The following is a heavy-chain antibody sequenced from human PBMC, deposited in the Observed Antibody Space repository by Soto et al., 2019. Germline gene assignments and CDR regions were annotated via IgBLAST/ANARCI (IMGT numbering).Heavy chain of an antibody. J-gene: IGHJ3*02. CDR1: GGSISSYY. CDR3: ARVARTVNAFDI. V-gene: IGHV4-59*01. D-gene: IGHD4-17*01. CDR2: IYYSGST. Sequence: QVQLQESGPGLVKPSETLSLTCTVSGGSISSYYWSWIRQTPGKGLEWIGYIYYSGSTNYNPSLKSRVTISVDTSKNQFSLKLSSVTAADTAVYYCARVARTVNAFDIWGQGTMVTVSS.